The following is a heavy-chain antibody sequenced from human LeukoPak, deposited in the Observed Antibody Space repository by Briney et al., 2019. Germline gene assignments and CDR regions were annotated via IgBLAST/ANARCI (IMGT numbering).Heavy chain of an antibody. CDR2: INPGGSSI. D-gene: IGHD1-14*01. CDR3: ARSNQADDY. J-gene: IGHJ4*02. CDR1: GFTFSSYW. V-gene: IGHV3-74*01. Sequence: GRSLRLSCAASGFTFSSYWMHWVRQVPGKGLVWVARINPGGSSITYADSVKGRFTISRDNAKNTLYLQMDSLRAEDRGVYYCARSNQADDYWGQGTLVTVSS.